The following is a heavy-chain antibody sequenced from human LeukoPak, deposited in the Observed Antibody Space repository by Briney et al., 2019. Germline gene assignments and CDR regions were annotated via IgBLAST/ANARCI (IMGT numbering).Heavy chain of an antibody. V-gene: IGHV3-23*01. CDR1: GFTFSSYA. CDR2: ISGSGGST. Sequence: GGSLRLSCAASGFTFSSYAMSWVRQAPGKGLELVSAISGSGGSTYYADSVKGRFTISRDNSKNTLYLQMNSLRAEDTAVYYCAKGIVVVITTRRFDYWGQGTLVTVSS. J-gene: IGHJ4*02. D-gene: IGHD3-22*01. CDR3: AKGIVVVITTRRFDY.